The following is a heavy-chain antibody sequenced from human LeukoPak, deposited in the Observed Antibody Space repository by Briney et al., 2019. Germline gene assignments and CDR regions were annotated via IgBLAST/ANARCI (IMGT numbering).Heavy chain of an antibody. CDR2: INHSGST. D-gene: IGHD1-7*01. CDR3: ARGRSITGTTFDY. CDR1: GGSFSGYN. J-gene: IGHJ4*02. V-gene: IGHV4-34*01. Sequence: SETLSLTCAVYGGSFSGYNWSWIRQPPGKGLEWIGEINHSGSTNYNPSLKSRVTISVDTSKNQFSLKLSSVTAADTAVYYCARGRSITGTTFDYWGQGTLVTVSS.